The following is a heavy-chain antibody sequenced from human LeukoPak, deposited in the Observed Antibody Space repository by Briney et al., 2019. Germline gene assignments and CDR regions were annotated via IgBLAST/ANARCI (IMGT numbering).Heavy chain of an antibody. CDR3: AKQITGTSFLGWPDY. Sequence: GGSLRLSCAASGFTFDDYAMHWVRQAPGKGLEWVSGISWNSGSIGYADSVKGRFTISRDNAKNSLYLQMNSLRAEDTALYYCAKQITGTSFLGWPDYWGQGTLVTVSS. CDR2: ISWNSGSI. J-gene: IGHJ4*02. D-gene: IGHD1-20*01. V-gene: IGHV3-9*01. CDR1: GFTFDDYA.